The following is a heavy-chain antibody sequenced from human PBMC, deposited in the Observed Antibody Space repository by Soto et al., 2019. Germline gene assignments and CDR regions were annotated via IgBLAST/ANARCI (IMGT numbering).Heavy chain of an antibody. D-gene: IGHD3-3*02. CDR2: IYYSGST. CDR1: GGSVSSGSYY. J-gene: IGHJ6*02. V-gene: IGHV4-61*01. Sequence: SETLSLTCTVSGGSVSSGSYYWSWIRQPPGKGLEWIGYIYYSGSTNYNPSLKSRVTISVDTSKNQFSLKLSSVTAADTAVYYCARAFLEWPPPYGMDVWGQGTTVTVSS. CDR3: ARAFLEWPPPYGMDV.